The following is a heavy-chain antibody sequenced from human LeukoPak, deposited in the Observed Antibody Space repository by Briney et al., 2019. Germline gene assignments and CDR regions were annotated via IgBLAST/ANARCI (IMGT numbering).Heavy chain of an antibody. CDR1: GCTFSSYA. CDR2: IIPIFGTA. Sequence: SVKVSCKASGCTFSSYAISWVRQAPGQGLEWMGGIIPIFGTANYAQKLQGRVTITADESTSTAYMELSSLRSEDTAVYYCARDRLYGDDYVWGSYRLTDYWGQGTLVTVSS. J-gene: IGHJ4*02. D-gene: IGHD3-16*02. CDR3: ARDRLYGDDYVWGSYRLTDY. V-gene: IGHV1-69*01.